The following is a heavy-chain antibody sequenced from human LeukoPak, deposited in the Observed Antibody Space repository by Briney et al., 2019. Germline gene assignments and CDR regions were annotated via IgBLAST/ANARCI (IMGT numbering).Heavy chain of an antibody. D-gene: IGHD2-21*02. CDR3: ARDSGGGDRPIGY. CDR1: GGSISSYY. CDR2: IYYSGST. J-gene: IGHJ4*02. Sequence: SETLSLTCTVSGGSISSYYWSWIRQPPGKGLEWIGYIYYSGSTNHNPSLKSRVTISVDTSKNQFSLKLSPVTAADTAVYYCARDSGGGDRPIGYWGQGTLVTVSS. V-gene: IGHV4-59*01.